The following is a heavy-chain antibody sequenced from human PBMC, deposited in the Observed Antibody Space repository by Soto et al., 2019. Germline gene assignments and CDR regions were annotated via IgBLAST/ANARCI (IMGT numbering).Heavy chain of an antibody. D-gene: IGHD3-3*01. J-gene: IGHJ5*02. Sequence: EVQLVESGGGLVQPGGSLRLSCAASGFAFSNYWMSWLRQAPGKGLEWVANINQDGNEKYYVDSMKGRFTVSRDNAKKSLDLQMNSLRAEDTAGYYCASAPFGVVLVSQWFDPWGQGTLVTVSS. CDR1: GFAFSNYW. V-gene: IGHV3-7*01. CDR3: ASAPFGVVLVSQWFDP. CDR2: INQDGNEK.